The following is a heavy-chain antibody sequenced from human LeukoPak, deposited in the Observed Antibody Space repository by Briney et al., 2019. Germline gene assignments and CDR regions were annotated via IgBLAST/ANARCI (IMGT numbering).Heavy chain of an antibody. Sequence: PGGSLRLSCSASGFTFSSYAMHWVRQAPGKGLEYVSAISSNGGSTYYADSVKGRFTISRDNSKNTLYLQMSSLRAEDAAVYYCVKDRYYYDSSGYFDYWGQGTLVTASS. CDR3: VKDRYYYDSSGYFDY. CDR2: ISSNGGST. V-gene: IGHV3-64D*06. J-gene: IGHJ4*02. CDR1: GFTFSSYA. D-gene: IGHD3-22*01.